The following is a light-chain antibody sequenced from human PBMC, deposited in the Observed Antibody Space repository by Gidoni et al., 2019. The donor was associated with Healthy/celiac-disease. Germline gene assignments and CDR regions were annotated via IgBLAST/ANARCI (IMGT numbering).Light chain of an antibody. CDR2: KAS. Sequence: DIQMTQSPSTLSASVGDRVTITCRASQSISSWLAWYQQKPGKAPKLLIYKASSLESGVPSRFSGSGPGTEFTLTISSLQPDDFATYYCQHRDTFGQGTKLEIK. CDR1: QSISSW. V-gene: IGKV1-5*03. J-gene: IGKJ2*01. CDR3: QHRDT.